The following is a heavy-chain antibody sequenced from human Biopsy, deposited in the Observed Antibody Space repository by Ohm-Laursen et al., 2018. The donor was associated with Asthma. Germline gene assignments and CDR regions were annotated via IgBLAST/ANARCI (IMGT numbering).Heavy chain of an antibody. CDR3: AAGRTSLQGESLI. V-gene: IGHV1-58*01. D-gene: IGHD2/OR15-2a*01. Sequence: GSSVKVSCNASGVALSGYTFEWVRQARGLGFEWIAWIVFASGATNYAQNFQDRLTVTRDMSAGSVSMELRGLSSTDTAVYYCAAGRTSLQGESLIWGQGTLVSVSS. CDR2: IVFASGAT. CDR1: GVALSGYT. J-gene: IGHJ4*01.